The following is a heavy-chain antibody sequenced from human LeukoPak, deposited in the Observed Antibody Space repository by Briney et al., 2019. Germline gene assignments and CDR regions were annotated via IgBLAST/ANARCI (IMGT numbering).Heavy chain of an antibody. CDR3: AKDTTGDAFDI. CDR1: GFTFSSYG. V-gene: IGHV3-30*02. CDR2: IRYDGSNK. J-gene: IGHJ3*02. Sequence: GGSLRLSCAASGFTFSSYGMHWVRQAPGKGLEGVAFIRYDGSNKYYVDSVKGRFTISRDNSKNTLYLQMNSLRADDTAVYYCAKDTTGDAFDIWGQGTMVTVSS. D-gene: IGHD4-17*01.